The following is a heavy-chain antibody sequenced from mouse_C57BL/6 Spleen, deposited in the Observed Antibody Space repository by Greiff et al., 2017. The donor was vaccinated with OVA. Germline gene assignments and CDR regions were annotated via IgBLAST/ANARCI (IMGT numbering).Heavy chain of an antibody. V-gene: IGHV1-18*01. CDR2: INPNNGGT. CDR3: ARSYYYGSSSYWYFDV. J-gene: IGHJ1*03. D-gene: IGHD1-1*01. Sequence: VQLKQSGPELVKPGASVKIPCKASGYTFTDYNMDWVKQSHGKSLEWIGDINPNNGGTIYNQKFKGKATLTVDKSSSTAYMELRSLTSEDTAVYYCARSYYYGSSSYWYFDVWGTGTTVTVSS. CDR1: GYTFTDYN.